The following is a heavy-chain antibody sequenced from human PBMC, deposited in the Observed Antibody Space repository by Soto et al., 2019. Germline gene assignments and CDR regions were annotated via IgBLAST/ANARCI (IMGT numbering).Heavy chain of an antibody. Sequence: QVQLVQSGAEVKKPGASVKVSCKASGYTFTSYYMHWVRQAPGQGLEWMGIIIPSGGSTSYAQKFQGRVTMTRDTSTSTVYMELSSLRSEDTAVYYCATSMIVVVKGGYFDYWGQGILVTVSS. V-gene: IGHV1-46*01. CDR3: ATSMIVVVKGGYFDY. D-gene: IGHD3-22*01. CDR2: IIPSGGST. J-gene: IGHJ4*02. CDR1: GYTFTSYY.